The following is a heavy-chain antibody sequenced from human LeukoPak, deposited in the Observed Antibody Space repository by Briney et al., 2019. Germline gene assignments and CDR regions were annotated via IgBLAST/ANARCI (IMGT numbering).Heavy chain of an antibody. Sequence: SETLSLTCTVSGGSISSGGYYWSWIRQHPGKGLEWIGYIYYSGSTYYNPSLKSRVTISVDTSKNQFSLKLSSVTAADTAVYYCVRATIAAPDYWGQGTLVTVSS. V-gene: IGHV4-31*03. J-gene: IGHJ4*02. CDR1: GGSISSGGYY. D-gene: IGHD6-13*01. CDR2: IYYSGST. CDR3: VRATIAAPDY.